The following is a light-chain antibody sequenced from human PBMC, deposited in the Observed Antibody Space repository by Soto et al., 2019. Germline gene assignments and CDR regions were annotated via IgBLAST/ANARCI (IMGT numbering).Light chain of an antibody. CDR2: WAS. Sequence: DIVMTQSPDSLAVSLGERATINCKSSQSVLYNSNNKNYLAWYQQKPGQPPKLLIYWASTRESGVPDRFSGSGSGTDFTLTISSLQAEDVAIYHCQQYYVITLTFGGGTKVEIK. CDR1: QSVLYNSNNKNY. CDR3: QQYYVITLT. V-gene: IGKV4-1*01. J-gene: IGKJ4*01.